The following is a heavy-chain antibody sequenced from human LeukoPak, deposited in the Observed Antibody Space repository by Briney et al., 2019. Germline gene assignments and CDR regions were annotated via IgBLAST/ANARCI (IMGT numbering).Heavy chain of an antibody. CDR1: GYTFTGYY. CDR3: ARVRDYSSGWFFDY. J-gene: IGHJ4*02. Sequence: ASVKVSCKASGYTFTGYYMHWVRQAPGQGLEWMGWISAYNGNTNYAQKLQGRVTMTTDTSTSTAYMELRSLRSDDTAVYYCARVRDYSSGWFFDYWGQGTLVTVSS. D-gene: IGHD6-19*01. V-gene: IGHV1-18*04. CDR2: ISAYNGNT.